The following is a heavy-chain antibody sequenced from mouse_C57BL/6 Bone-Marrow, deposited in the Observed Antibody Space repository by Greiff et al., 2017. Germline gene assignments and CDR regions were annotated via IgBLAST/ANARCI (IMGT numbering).Heavy chain of an antibody. CDR2: IWWDDDK. D-gene: IGHD1-1*01. CDR1: GFSLSTFGMG. CDR3: ARIRYYGSYWYFDV. Sequence: VKLQESGPGILQPSQTLSLTCSFSGFSLSTFGMGVGWIRQPSGKGLEWLAHIWWDDDKYYKPALKSRLTISKDTSKNQVFLKIANVDTADTATYYCARIRYYGSYWYFDVWGTGTTVTVSS. J-gene: IGHJ1*03. V-gene: IGHV8-8*01.